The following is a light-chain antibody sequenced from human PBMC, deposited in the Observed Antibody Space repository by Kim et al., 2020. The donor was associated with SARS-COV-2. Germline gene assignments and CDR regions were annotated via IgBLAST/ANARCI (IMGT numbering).Light chain of an antibody. Sequence: RQPATFTYTGNSNTVDNQGVIWLQQHQGHPPKLLSYRKNNRPSGTSERLSASTSGNTASLTIPGLQPEDETDYYCSPWDSGLSVWVFAGGTQLTVL. CDR3: SPWDSGLSVWV. J-gene: IGLJ3*02. CDR2: RKN. V-gene: IGLV10-54*01. CDR1: SNTVDNQG.